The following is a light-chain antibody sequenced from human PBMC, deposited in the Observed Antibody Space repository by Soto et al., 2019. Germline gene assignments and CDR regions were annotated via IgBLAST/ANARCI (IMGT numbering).Light chain of an antibody. V-gene: IGLV2-23*02. CDR2: EAT. CDR1: SNAVGGYDL. CDR3: CSFAGGATFV. J-gene: IGLJ2*01. Sequence: QSVLTQPASVSGSPGQSITISCTGTSNAVGGYDLVSWYQHHPGKAPKLMIYEATKRPSGVSDRFSGSKSGNTASLTISALQAEDEADYSCCSFAGGATFVFGGGTKVTVL.